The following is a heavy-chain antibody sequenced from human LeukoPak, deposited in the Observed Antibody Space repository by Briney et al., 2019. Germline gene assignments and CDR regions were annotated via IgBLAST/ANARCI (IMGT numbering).Heavy chain of an antibody. D-gene: IGHD3-10*01. CDR1: GGSVNSGSYY. CDR3: AGKIRDSEVDY. V-gene: IGHV4-61*01. J-gene: IGHJ4*02. Sequence: SESLSLTCTVSGGSVNSGSYYWGWIRQPPGKGLEWIGVVYYRQSTSYNPSLKSRVPITLHPSKTQFSLNLSSVTAADTAVYYCAGKIRDSEVDYWGQGTLVTVSS. CDR2: VYYRQST.